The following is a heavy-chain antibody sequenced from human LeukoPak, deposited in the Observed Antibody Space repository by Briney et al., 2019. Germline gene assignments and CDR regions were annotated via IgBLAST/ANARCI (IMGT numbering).Heavy chain of an antibody. D-gene: IGHD1-26*01. CDR1: GFTFSSYS. CDR3: ARDGLYSGPCDY. J-gene: IGHJ4*02. CDR2: ISSGSTYI. Sequence: GGSLRLSCAASGFTFSSYSMKWVRQAPGKGLEWVSSISSGSTYIYYADSVKGRFTISRDNAKNSLYLQMNSLRAEDTAVYYCARDGLYSGPCDYWGQGTLVTVSS. V-gene: IGHV3-21*01.